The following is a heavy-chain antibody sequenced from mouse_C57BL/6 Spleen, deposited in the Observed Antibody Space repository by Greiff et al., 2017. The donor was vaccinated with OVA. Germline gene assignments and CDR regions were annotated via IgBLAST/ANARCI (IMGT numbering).Heavy chain of an antibody. V-gene: IGHV5-17*01. Sequence: EVQLVESGGGLVKPGGSLKLSCAASGFTFSDYGMHWVRQAPEKGLEWVAYISSGSSTIYYADTVKGRFTISRDNAKNTLFLQMTSLRSEDTAMYYCARGYYYGSSSAWFAYWGQGTLVTVSA. CDR3: ARGYYYGSSSAWFAY. CDR1: GFTFSDYG. CDR2: ISSGSSTI. D-gene: IGHD1-1*01. J-gene: IGHJ3*01.